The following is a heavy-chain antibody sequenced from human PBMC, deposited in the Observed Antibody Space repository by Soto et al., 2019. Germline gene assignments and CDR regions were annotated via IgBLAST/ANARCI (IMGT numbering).Heavy chain of an antibody. V-gene: IGHV1-2*04. Sequence: GASVKVSCKASGYTFTGYYMHWVRQAPGQGLEWMGWINPNSGGTNYAQKFQGWVTMTRDTSISTAYMELSRLRSDDTAVYYCARVSRPYYDILTGYGGDYMDVWGKGTTVTVSS. CDR3: ARVSRPYYDILTGYGGDYMDV. D-gene: IGHD3-9*01. CDR1: GYTFTGYY. CDR2: INPNSGGT. J-gene: IGHJ6*03.